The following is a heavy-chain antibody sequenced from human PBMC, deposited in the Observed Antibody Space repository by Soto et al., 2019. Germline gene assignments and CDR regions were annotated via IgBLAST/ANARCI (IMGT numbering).Heavy chain of an antibody. CDR3: ARAIGPTLFDY. Sequence: EVQLVEAGGGLVQPGGSLRLSCSASGFTFSSYDMHWVRQGTGKGLEWVSAIGTTGDTYYAVSVKGRFTISRENAKNSLYLQMNSLRAGDTAIYFCARAIGPTLFDYWGQGTLVTVSS. J-gene: IGHJ4*02. CDR2: IGTTGDT. D-gene: IGHD3-22*01. V-gene: IGHV3-13*04. CDR1: GFTFSSYD.